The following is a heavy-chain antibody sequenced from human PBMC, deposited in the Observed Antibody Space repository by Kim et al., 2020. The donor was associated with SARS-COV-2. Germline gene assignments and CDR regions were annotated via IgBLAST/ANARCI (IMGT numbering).Heavy chain of an antibody. CDR1: GYTFTSYG. CDR2: ISAYNGNT. CDR3: AREEVLLWFGELEP. J-gene: IGHJ5*02. V-gene: IGHV1-18*04. D-gene: IGHD3-10*01. Sequence: ASVKVSCKASGYTFTSYGISWVRQAPGQGLEWMGWISAYNGNTNYAQKLQGRVTMTTDTSTSTAYMELRSLRSDDTAVYYCAREEVLLWFGELEPWGQGTLVTVSS.